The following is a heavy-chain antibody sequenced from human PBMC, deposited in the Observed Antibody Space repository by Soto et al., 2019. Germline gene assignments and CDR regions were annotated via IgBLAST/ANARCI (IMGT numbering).Heavy chain of an antibody. J-gene: IGHJ5*02. D-gene: IGHD5-12*01. CDR1: GGSISSYY. Sequence: PSETLSLTCTVSGGSISSYYWSWIRKPPGKGLEWIGYIYYSGSTNYNPSLKSRVTISVDTSKNQFSLKLSSVTAADTAVYYCASDISGYELQSGFDPWGQGTLVTGSS. V-gene: IGHV4-59*01. CDR2: IYYSGST. CDR3: ASDISGYELQSGFDP.